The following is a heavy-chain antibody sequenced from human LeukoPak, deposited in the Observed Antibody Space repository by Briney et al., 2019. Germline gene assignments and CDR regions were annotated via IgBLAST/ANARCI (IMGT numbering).Heavy chain of an antibody. Sequence: ASVKVSCKASGYTFTSYGISWVRQAPGQGLEWMGWISAYNGNTNYAQKLQGRVTMTTDTSTSTAYMELRSLRSDDTAVYYCARDRVFTMIVVAEQNDAFDIWGQGTMVTVSS. V-gene: IGHV1-18*01. J-gene: IGHJ3*02. CDR3: ARDRVFTMIVVAEQNDAFDI. CDR1: GYTFTSYG. CDR2: ISAYNGNT. D-gene: IGHD3-22*01.